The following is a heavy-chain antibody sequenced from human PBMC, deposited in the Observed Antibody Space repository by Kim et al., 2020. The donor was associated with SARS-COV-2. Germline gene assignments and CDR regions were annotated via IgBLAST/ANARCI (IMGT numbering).Heavy chain of an antibody. CDR1: GFTFSSYE. D-gene: IGHD2-2*02. Sequence: GGSLRLSCAASGFTFSSYEMNWVRQAPGKGLEWVSYISSSGSTIYYADSVKGRFTISRDNAKNSLYLQMNSLRAEDTAVYYCARGYCSSTSCYRAHTAAYYYGMDVWGQGTTVTVSS. V-gene: IGHV3-48*03. CDR2: ISSSGSTI. CDR3: ARGYCSSTSCYRAHTAAYYYGMDV. J-gene: IGHJ6*02.